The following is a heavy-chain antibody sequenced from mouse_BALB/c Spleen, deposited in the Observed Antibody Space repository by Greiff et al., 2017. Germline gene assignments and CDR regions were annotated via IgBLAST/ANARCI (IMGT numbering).Heavy chain of an antibody. D-gene: IGHD1-1*01. CDR3: ASLGYYYGSSDY. J-gene: IGHJ2*01. CDR1: GFSLTSYG. CDR2: IWSGGST. V-gene: IGHV2-2*02. Sequence: VHLVESGPGLVQPSQSLSITCTVSGFSLTSYGVHWVRQSPGKGLEWLGVIWSGGSTDYNAAFISRLSISKDNSKSQVFFKMNSLQANDTAIYYCASLGYYYGSSDYWGQGTTLTVSS.